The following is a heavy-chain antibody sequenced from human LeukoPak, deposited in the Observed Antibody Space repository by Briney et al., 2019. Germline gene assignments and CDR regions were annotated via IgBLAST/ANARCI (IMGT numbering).Heavy chain of an antibody. D-gene: IGHD2-21*02. Sequence: PGGSLRLSCTGSGLTFGVYAMSWFRQAPGKGLEWVGFFRSKAYGGTIDYAASVKGRFTISRDDSKSVAYLEINSLITEDTAVYYCARSICGGDCYRPAPNYYLDYWGQGTLVIVSS. J-gene: IGHJ4*02. V-gene: IGHV3-49*03. CDR1: GLTFGVYA. CDR3: ARSICGGDCYRPAPNYYLDY. CDR2: FRSKAYGGTI.